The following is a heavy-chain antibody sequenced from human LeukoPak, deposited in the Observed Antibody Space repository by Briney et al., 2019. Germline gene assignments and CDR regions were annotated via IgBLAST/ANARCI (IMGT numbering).Heavy chain of an antibody. CDR2: IYTSGST. J-gene: IGHJ4*02. Sequence: SETLSLTCTVSGGSISSYYWSWIRQPAGKGLEWIGRIYTSGSTNYNPSLKSRVTMSVDTSKNQFSLKLSSVTAADTAVYYCARDYYDSSGYYRVTDYWGQGTLVTVSS. D-gene: IGHD3-22*01. V-gene: IGHV4-4*07. CDR1: GGSISSYY. CDR3: ARDYYDSSGYYRVTDY.